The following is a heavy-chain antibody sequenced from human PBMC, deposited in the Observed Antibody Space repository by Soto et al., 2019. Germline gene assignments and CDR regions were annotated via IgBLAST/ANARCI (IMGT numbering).Heavy chain of an antibody. CDR1: GGTFSSYA. Sequence: GASVKVSCKASGGTFSSYAISWVGQAPGQGLEWMGGIIPIFGTANYAQKFQGRVTITADKSTSTAYMELSSLRSEETAVYYCAREARLYSSALFWFDPWGQGTMVTVSS. CDR3: AREARLYSSALFWFDP. CDR2: IIPIFGTA. V-gene: IGHV1-69*06. D-gene: IGHD6-25*01. J-gene: IGHJ5*02.